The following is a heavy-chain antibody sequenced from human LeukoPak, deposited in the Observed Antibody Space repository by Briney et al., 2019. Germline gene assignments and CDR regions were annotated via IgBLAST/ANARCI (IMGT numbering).Heavy chain of an antibody. Sequence: TSETLSLTCTVSGGSISSYYWSWIRQPPGKGLEWIGYIYYSGSTNYNPSLKSRVTISVDTSKNQFSLKLSSVTAADTAVYYCALEYQLLNNWFDPWGQGTLVTVSS. CDR1: GGSISSYY. J-gene: IGHJ5*02. CDR2: IYYSGST. CDR3: ALEYQLLNNWFDP. D-gene: IGHD2-2*01. V-gene: IGHV4-59*01.